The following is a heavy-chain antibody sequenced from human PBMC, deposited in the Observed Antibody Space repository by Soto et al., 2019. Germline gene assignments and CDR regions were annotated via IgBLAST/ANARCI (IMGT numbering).Heavy chain of an antibody. J-gene: IGHJ6*02. Sequence: EVQLLESGGGLVQPGGSLRLSCAASGFRFNNYAMTWVRQAPGQGLEWVSSISDSSTSTYYADSVKGRFTISRDNFKNALSLQMDSLRVEDTAVYYCAKGGGGRPTYSGMDVWGQGTTVTVSS. D-gene: IGHD2-15*01. V-gene: IGHV3-23*01. CDR2: ISDSSTST. CDR3: AKGGGGRPTYSGMDV. CDR1: GFRFNNYA.